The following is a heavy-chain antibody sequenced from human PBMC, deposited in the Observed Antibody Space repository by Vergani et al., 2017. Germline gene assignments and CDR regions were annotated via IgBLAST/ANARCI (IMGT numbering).Heavy chain of an antibody. V-gene: IGHV4-59*01. D-gene: IGHD1-26*01. J-gene: IGHJ6*02. CDR2: IYYSGST. CDR3: ARVGDSGSYYKHYYYYYGMDV. CDR1: GGSISSYY. Sequence: QVQLQESGPGLVKPSQTLSLTCTVSGGSISSYYWSWIRQPPGKGLEWIGYIYYSGSTNYNPSLKSRVTISVDTSKNQFSLKPSPVTAADTAVYYCARVGDSGSYYKHYYYYYGMDVWGQGTTVTVSS.